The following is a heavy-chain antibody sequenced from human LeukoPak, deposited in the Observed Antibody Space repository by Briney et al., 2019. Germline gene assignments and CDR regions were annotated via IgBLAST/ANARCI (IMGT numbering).Heavy chain of an antibody. J-gene: IGHJ4*02. Sequence: GGSLRLSCAASGFTFSSYAMSWVRQAPGKGLEWVSAISGSGGSAYYADSVKGRFTISRDNSKNTLYLQMNSLRAEDTAVHYCAKDHQYKKVSMSDYWGQGTLVTVSS. CDR3: AKDHQYKKVSMSDY. CDR2: ISGSGGSA. CDR1: GFTFSSYA. D-gene: IGHD1-14*01. V-gene: IGHV3-23*01.